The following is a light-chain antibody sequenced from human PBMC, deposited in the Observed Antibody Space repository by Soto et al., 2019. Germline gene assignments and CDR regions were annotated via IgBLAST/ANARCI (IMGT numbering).Light chain of an antibody. Sequence: QSVLTQPPSVSGAPGQTVTISCTGSSSNIGAGYDVHWYQQLPGTAPKLLIYGNSKRPSGVPDRFSGSKSGTSASLAITGLQAEDEADYYCQSSDSSVSLVFGGGTKLTVL. CDR2: GNS. CDR1: SSNIGAGYD. J-gene: IGLJ2*01. V-gene: IGLV1-40*01. CDR3: QSSDSSVSLV.